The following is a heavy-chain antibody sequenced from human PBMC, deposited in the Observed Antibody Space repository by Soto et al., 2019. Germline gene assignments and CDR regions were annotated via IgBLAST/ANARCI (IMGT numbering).Heavy chain of an antibody. J-gene: IGHJ4*01. CDR2: IYYSEST. CDR3: ARRWAASAPYFDY. D-gene: IGHD3-16*01. Sequence: PSETLCLTCTVSGASISGTYWSWIRQPPGKGLECIGYIYYSESTIYNSSLKGRVTMSVYTSRNQFSLVLSSLTAAYTAIYYCARRWAASAPYFDYWGQGSQVTGYS. CDR1: GASISGTY. V-gene: IGHV4-59*08.